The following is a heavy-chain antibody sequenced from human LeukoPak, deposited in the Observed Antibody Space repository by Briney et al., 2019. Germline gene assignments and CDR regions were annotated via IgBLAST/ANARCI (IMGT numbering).Heavy chain of an antibody. CDR1: GFTFDDYA. CDR3: AKPPRRYSYGSEYFQH. J-gene: IGHJ1*01. D-gene: IGHD5-18*01. Sequence: GGSLRLSCAASGFTFDDYAMHWVRQAPGKGLEWVSGISRNSGSIGYADSVKGRFTISRDNAKNSLYLQMNSLRAEDTALYYCAKPPRRYSYGSEYFQHWGQGTLVTVSS. V-gene: IGHV3-9*01. CDR2: ISRNSGSI.